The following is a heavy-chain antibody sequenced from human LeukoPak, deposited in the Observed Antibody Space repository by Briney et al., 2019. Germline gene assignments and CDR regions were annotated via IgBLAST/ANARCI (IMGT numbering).Heavy chain of an antibody. CDR3: AIMPPYYYDSSGYYYGNDY. CDR1: GGSFSGYY. Sequence: SETLSLTCAVYGGSFSGYYWSWIRQPPGKGLEWIGEINHSGSTNYNPSLKSRVTISVDTSKNQFSLKLSSVTAVDTAVYYCAIMPPYYYDSSGYYYGNDYWGQGTLVTVSS. V-gene: IGHV4-34*01. CDR2: INHSGST. J-gene: IGHJ4*02. D-gene: IGHD3-22*01.